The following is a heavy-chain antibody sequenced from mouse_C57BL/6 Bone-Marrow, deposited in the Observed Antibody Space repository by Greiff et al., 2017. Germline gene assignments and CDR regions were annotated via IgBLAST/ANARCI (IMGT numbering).Heavy chain of an antibody. V-gene: IGHV1-82*01. CDR2: IYPGDGDT. J-gene: IGHJ3*01. CDR1: GYAFSSSW. Sequence: QVQLQQSGPELVKPGASVKISCKASGYAFSSSWMNWVKQRPGKGLEWIGRIYPGDGDTNYNGKFKGKATLTADKSSSTAYMQLSSLTSEDSAVYFCAREGLGRVLFAYWGQGTLVTVSA. CDR3: AREGLGRVLFAY. D-gene: IGHD4-1*01.